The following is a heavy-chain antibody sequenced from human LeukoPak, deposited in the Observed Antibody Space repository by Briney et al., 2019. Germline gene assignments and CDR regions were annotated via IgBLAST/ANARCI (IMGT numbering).Heavy chain of an antibody. D-gene: IGHD3-3*01. V-gene: IGHV3-48*01. Sequence: CSMNWVRQAPGKGLEWFSYISSSSSTIYYADSVKGRFTISRDNAKNSLYLQMNSLIAEDTAVYYCARSRYDVVYFDYWGQGTLVTVSS. CDR2: ISSSSSTI. CDR1: CS. CDR3: ARSRYDVVYFDY. J-gene: IGHJ4*02.